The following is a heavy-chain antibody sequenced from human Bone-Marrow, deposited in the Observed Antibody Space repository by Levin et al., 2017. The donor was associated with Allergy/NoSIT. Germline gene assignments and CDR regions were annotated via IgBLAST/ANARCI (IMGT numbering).Heavy chain of an antibody. CDR3: ATIGWKST. CDR2: IYETGTT. Sequence: PSETLSLTCAVSGDGITSSFYWSWVRQPPGTGLAWIGEIYETGTTNYNPALKSRVTISVDKSKNQFSLKLKSVTAADTAVYYCATIGWKSTWGQGTQVIVSS. V-gene: IGHV4-4*02. J-gene: IGHJ4*02. D-gene: IGHD1-1*01. CDR1: GDGITSSFY.